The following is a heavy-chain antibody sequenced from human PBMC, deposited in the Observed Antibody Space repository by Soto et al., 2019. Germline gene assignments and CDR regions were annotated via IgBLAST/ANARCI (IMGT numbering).Heavy chain of an antibody. CDR1: GFSFSSYA. D-gene: IGHD3-16*01. CDR3: EKGPGRLHDVDY. V-gene: IGHV3-23*01. CDR2: ITASGFST. Sequence: PGGSLRLSCAPSGFSFSSYAMTWVRHAPGKGLEWVSTITASGFSTYYSDSVKGRFTISRDKSENTLSLQLNSLRTEDTALYYCEKGPGRLHDVDYCGERTL. J-gene: IGHJ4*02.